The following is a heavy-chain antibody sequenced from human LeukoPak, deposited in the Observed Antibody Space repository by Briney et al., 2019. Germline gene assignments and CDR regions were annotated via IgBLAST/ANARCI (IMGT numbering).Heavy chain of an antibody. D-gene: IGHD3-22*01. J-gene: IGHJ5*02. CDR1: GFTFSDYY. Sequence: GGSLRFSCAASGFTFSDYYMSWIRQAPGKGLEWVSYISSSGSTIYYADSVKGRFTISRDNAKNSLYLQMNSLRAEDTAVYYCAKDQRYYYDSSGRPTWGQGTLVTVSS. CDR3: AKDQRYYYDSSGRPT. V-gene: IGHV3-11*01. CDR2: ISSSGSTI.